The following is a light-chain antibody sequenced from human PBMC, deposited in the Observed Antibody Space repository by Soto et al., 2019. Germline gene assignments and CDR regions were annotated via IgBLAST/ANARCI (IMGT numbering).Light chain of an antibody. CDR1: QSISNY. J-gene: IGKJ2*01. CDR3: QQYGGSPRT. Sequence: EIVLTQSPGTLSLSPGERATLSCRASQSISNYLAWYQQRPGQSPRLLIYAASSRATDVPDRFSGVGSATDFTLTVSSLEPEDFAVYCCQQYGGSPRTFGQGTKLEIK. V-gene: IGKV3-20*01. CDR2: AAS.